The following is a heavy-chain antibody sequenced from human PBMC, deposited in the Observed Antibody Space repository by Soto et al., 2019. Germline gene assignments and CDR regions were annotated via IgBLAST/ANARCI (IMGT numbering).Heavy chain of an antibody. CDR1: GGSISSYY. Sequence: QVQLQESGPGLVKPSETLSLTCTVSGGSISSYYWSWIRQPPGKGLEWIGYIYYSGSTNYNPSLKSRVTISVDTSKNQFSLKLSSVTAADTAVYYCARRTGYQRVFDYWGQGTLVTVSS. J-gene: IGHJ4*02. V-gene: IGHV4-59*01. CDR3: ARRTGYQRVFDY. D-gene: IGHD3-9*01. CDR2: IYYSGST.